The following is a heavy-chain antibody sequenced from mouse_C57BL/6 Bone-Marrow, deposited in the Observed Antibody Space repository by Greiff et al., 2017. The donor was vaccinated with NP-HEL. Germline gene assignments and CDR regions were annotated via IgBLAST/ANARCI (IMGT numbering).Heavy chain of an antibody. Sequence: VQLQQPGPELVMPGASVKLSCKASGYTFTSYWMHWVKQRPGQGLEWIGEIDPSDSYTNYNQKFKGKSTLTVDKSSSTAYMQLSSLTSEDSAVYYCARRGDYVYFDYWGQGTTLAVSS. CDR2: IDPSDSYT. CDR3: ARRGDYVYFDY. CDR1: GYTFTSYW. V-gene: IGHV1-69*01. D-gene: IGHD2-4*01. J-gene: IGHJ2*01.